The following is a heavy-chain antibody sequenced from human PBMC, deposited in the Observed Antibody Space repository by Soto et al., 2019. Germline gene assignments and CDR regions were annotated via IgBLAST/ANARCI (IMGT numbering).Heavy chain of an antibody. CDR2: IYRDDDT. V-gene: IGHV2-5*02. D-gene: IGHD3-3*01. CDR1: GFSLTTSGVG. J-gene: IGHJ3*01. CDR3: LRFWSGFVVPRHSDDFDP. Sequence: QITLKESGPPLVRPTQTLTLACSLSGFSLTTSGVGVGWIRQPPGKALEFLALIYRDDDTRYRPSLRTRLTIPKDPPKNLVALTMTNVDPVDTARYYCLRFWSGFVVPRHSDDFDPWGQGTMVTVSS.